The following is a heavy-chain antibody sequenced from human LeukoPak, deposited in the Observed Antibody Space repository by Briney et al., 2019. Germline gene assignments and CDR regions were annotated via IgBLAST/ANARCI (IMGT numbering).Heavy chain of an antibody. CDR1: GGSVSSGSYY. CDR2: IYYSGST. CDR3: ARAPRYCSGGSCYAFYAFDI. J-gene: IGHJ3*02. D-gene: IGHD2-15*01. Sequence: SETLSLTCTVSGGSVSSGSYYWSWIRQPSGKGLEWIGYIYYSGSTNYNPSLKSRVTISVDTSKNQFSLKLSSVTAADTAVYYCARAPRYCSGGSCYAFYAFDIWGQGTMVTVSS. V-gene: IGHV4-61*01.